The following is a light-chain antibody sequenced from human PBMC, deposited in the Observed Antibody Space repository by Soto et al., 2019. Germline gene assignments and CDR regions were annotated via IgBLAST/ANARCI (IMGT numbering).Light chain of an antibody. CDR1: QSISSY. CDR3: QQSYSTPLG. V-gene: IGKV1-39*01. J-gene: IGKJ5*01. CDR2: AAS. Sequence: DIQMTQSPSSLSASVGDRVTITCRASQSISSYLNWYQQKPGKXPKLLIYAASSLQSGVPSRFSGSGSGTDFTLTISSLQPEDCATYYCQQSYSTPLGFGQGTRLEIK.